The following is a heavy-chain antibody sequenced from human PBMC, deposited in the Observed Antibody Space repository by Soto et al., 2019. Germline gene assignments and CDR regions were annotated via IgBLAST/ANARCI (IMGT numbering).Heavy chain of an antibody. CDR3: ARLIGKAENWFDP. CDR2: IYYSGST. V-gene: IGHV4-59*01. Sequence: SETLSLTCTASGGSISSYYWSWIRQPPGKGLEWIGYIYYSGSTNYNPSLKSRVTISVDTSKNQFSLKLSSVTAADTAVYYCARLIGKAENWFDPWGQGTLVTVSS. J-gene: IGHJ5*02. CDR1: GGSISSYY.